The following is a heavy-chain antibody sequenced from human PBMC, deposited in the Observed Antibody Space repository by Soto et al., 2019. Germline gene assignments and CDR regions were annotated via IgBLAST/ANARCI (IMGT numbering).Heavy chain of an antibody. V-gene: IGHV1-2*04. CDR2: INPNSGGT. CDR1: GYTFTGYY. D-gene: IGHD2-8*02. J-gene: IGHJ6*02. Sequence: EASVKVSCKASGYTFTGYYMHWVRQAPGQGLEWMGWINPNSGGTNYAQKFQGWVTMTRDTSISTAYMELSRLRSDDTAVYYCAKGNVVYADYYYGMDVWGQGTTVTVSS. CDR3: AKGNVVYADYYYGMDV.